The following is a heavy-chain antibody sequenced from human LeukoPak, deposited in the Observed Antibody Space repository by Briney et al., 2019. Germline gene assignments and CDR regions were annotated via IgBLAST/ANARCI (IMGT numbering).Heavy chain of an antibody. CDR3: ARXGLXXDPYYLXSIDYRGDY. CDR1: GGSISSYY. D-gene: IGHD3-22*01. CDR2: IYYSGST. Sequence: PSETLSLTCTVSGGSISSYYWSWIRQPPGKGPEWIGHIYYSGSTDYNPSLESRVTMSVDTSKNQFSLKLSSVTAADTAVYYCARXGLXXDPYYLXSIDYRGDYWGQGTLVTVSS. J-gene: IGHJ4*02. V-gene: IGHV4-59*04.